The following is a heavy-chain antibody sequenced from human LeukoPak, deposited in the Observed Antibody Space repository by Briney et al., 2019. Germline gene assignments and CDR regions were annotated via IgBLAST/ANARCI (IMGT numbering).Heavy chain of an antibody. V-gene: IGHV3-33*01. CDR1: GFTFSSYG. Sequence: PGGSLRLSCPASGFTFSSYGMHWVRQAPGKGLEWVAVIWYDGSNKYYADSVKGRFTISRDNSKNTLYLQMNSLRAEDTAVYYCARDAGLTIGSVSYPPLDYWGQGTPVTVSS. CDR3: ARDAGLTIGSVSYPPLDY. J-gene: IGHJ4*02. D-gene: IGHD3-10*01. CDR2: IWYDGSNK.